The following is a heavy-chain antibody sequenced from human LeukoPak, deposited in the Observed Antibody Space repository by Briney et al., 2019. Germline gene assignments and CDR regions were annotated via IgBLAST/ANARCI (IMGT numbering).Heavy chain of an antibody. V-gene: IGHV3-23*01. D-gene: IGHD2-21*02. J-gene: IGHJ4*02. CDR3: AKVPPGEVWLLSVFFDY. CDR2: ISGSSGTT. Sequence: PGGSLRLSCAASGFTFSRHWMYWVRQAPGKGLEWVSSISGSSGTTYYADSVKGRFTISRDNSKNTLYLQMNSLRAEDTAVYYCAKVPPGEVWLLSVFFDYWGQGTLVTVST. CDR1: GFTFSRHW.